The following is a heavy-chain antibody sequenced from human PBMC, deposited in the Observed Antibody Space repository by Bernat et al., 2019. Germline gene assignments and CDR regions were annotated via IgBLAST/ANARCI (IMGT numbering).Heavy chain of an antibody. CDR2: IGRSGNT. D-gene: IGHD3-10*01. J-gene: IGHJ4*02. CDR3: ATRGPTGSYFFDS. Sequence: EVQLLESGGGLVQPGESLRLSCAASGFTFSSHGMSWVRQAPGKGLEWVSSIGRSGNTYYSDSAKGRFTISRDKSKNTLNLKMNTLRAEDTAVYYCATRGPTGSYFFDSWGQGTLVTVSS. V-gene: IGHV3-23*01. CDR1: GFTFSSHG.